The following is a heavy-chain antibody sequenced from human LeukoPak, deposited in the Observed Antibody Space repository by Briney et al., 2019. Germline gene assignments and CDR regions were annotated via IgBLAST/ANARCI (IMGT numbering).Heavy chain of an antibody. J-gene: IGHJ5*02. CDR2: IIPIFGTA. D-gene: IGHD3-3*01. CDR3: AGGGDFWRLDP. CDR1: GGTFSSYA. V-gene: IGHV1-69*13. Sequence: ASVQVSCKASGGTFSSYAISWVRQAPGQGLEWMGGIIPIFGTANYAQKFQSRVTITADESTSTAYMELSSLRSEDTAVYYCAGGGDFWRLDPWGQGTLVTVSS.